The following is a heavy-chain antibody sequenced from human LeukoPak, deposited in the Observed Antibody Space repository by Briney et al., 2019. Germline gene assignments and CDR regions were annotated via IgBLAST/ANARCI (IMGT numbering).Heavy chain of an antibody. J-gene: IGHJ4*02. D-gene: IGHD3-22*01. CDR3: ARDRGSGYYPYQYYFDY. CDR1: GASISSDY. CDR2: IYTSGST. Sequence: SETLSLTCTVSGASISSDYWSWIRQPAGKGLEWIGRIYTSGSTNYNPSLKSRVTMSVDTSKNQFSLKLSSVTAADTAVYYCARDRGSGYYPYQYYFDYWGQGTLVTVSS. V-gene: IGHV4-4*07.